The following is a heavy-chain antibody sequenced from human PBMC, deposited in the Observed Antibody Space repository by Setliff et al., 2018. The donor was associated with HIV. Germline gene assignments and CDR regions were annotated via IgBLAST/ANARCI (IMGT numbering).Heavy chain of an antibody. V-gene: IGHV4-61*02. CDR2: IYDSGTT. D-gene: IGHD2-15*01. Sequence: SETLSLTCTVSGGSISSTSYYWNWIRQPAGEGLEWIGRIYDSGTTNYNPSLRSRITISADPSKNQFSLKLTSVTAADTAVYYCARGTRGGGSWDWGQGTLVTVSS. CDR3: ARGTRGGGSWD. CDR1: GGSISSTSYY. J-gene: IGHJ4*02.